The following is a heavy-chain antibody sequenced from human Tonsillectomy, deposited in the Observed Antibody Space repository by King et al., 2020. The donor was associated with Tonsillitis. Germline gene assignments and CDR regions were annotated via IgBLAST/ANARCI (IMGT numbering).Heavy chain of an antibody. CDR3: ARGAYCSGTSFYSLGYYYYMDV. Sequence: QLQESGPGLVKPSQTLSLTCTVSGGSISSGGYYWSWIRQHPGKALEWIGYIYYSGSTYYNPSLKSRVAMSVDTSKNQFSLKLSSVTAADTAVYYCARGAYCSGTSFYSLGYYYYMDVWGNGTTVTVSS. V-gene: IGHV4-31*03. CDR1: GGSISSGGYY. J-gene: IGHJ6*03. D-gene: IGHD2-2*01. CDR2: IYYSGST.